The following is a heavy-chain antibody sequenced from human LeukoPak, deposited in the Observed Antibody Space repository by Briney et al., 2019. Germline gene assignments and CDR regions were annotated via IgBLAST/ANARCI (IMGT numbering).Heavy chain of an antibody. V-gene: IGHV3-23*01. CDR2: IIGCGPST. Sequence: PGGSLRLSCAASGFPFKEYAMNWVRQAAGKGLEWVSGIIGCGPSTHYAHSVKGRFTISTDNCKNTLYLEMDSLKDDDAAIYYCAKKGTQSGVSGNWLDAWGQGTLVTV. CDR3: AKKGTQSGVSGNWLDA. CDR1: GFPFKEYA. D-gene: IGHD2-15*01. J-gene: IGHJ5*02.